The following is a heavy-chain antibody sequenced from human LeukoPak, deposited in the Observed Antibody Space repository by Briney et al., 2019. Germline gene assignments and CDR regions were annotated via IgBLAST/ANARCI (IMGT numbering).Heavy chain of an antibody. V-gene: IGHV1-69*05. Sequence: ASVKVSCKASGGTFSSYAISWVRQAPGQGLEWMGRIIPIFGTANYAQKFQGRVTITTDESTSTAYMKLSSLRSEDTAVYYCARDGAEAGYCSGGSCHVINWFDPWGQGTLVTVSS. CDR2: IIPIFGTA. CDR1: GGTFSSYA. D-gene: IGHD2-15*01. CDR3: ARDGAEAGYCSGGSCHVINWFDP. J-gene: IGHJ5*02.